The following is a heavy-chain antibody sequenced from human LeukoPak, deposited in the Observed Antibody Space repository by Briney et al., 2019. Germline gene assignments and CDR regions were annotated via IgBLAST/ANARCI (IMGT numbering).Heavy chain of an antibody. CDR2: IWYDGSNK. J-gene: IGHJ4*02. CDR1: GFTFSSYG. CDR3: ARALAVAGRGVGY. Sequence: PGGSLRLSCAASGFTFSSYGMHWVRQAPGKGLEWVAVIWYDGSNKYYADSVKGRFTISRDNSKNTLYLQMNSLRAEDTAVYYCARALAVAGRGVGYWGQGTLVTVSS. D-gene: IGHD6-19*01. V-gene: IGHV3-33*01.